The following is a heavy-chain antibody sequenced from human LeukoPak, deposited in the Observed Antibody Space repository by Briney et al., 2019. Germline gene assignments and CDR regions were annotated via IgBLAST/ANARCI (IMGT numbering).Heavy chain of an antibody. Sequence: GGSLRLSCAASGFTFSSYAMHWVRQAPGKGLEWVSYISDSGAMYYADSVRGRFTISRENAQNSLFLQMNSLIAEDTAVYYCARDGGYRGYDADCWGQGTLVTVSS. D-gene: IGHD5-12*01. CDR2: ISDSGAM. J-gene: IGHJ4*02. V-gene: IGHV3-48*01. CDR1: GFTFSSYA. CDR3: ARDGGYRGYDADC.